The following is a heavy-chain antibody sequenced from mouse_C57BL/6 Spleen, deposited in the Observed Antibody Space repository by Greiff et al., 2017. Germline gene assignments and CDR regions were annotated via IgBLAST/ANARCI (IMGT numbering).Heavy chain of an antibody. V-gene: IGHV1-26*01. CDR2: INPNNGST. CDR3: ARSSNYVYYYAMDY. CDR1: GYTFTDYY. J-gene: IGHJ4*01. D-gene: IGHD2-5*01. Sequence: VQLQQSGPELVKPGASVKISCKASGYTFTDYYMNWVKQSPGKSLEWIGDINPNNGSTSYNQKFKGKATLTVDKSSSTADMELRSLTSEDSAVYYGARSSNYVYYYAMDYWGQGTSVTVSS.